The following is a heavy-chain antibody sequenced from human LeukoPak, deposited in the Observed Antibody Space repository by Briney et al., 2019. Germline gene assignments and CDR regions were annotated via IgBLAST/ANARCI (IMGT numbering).Heavy chain of an antibody. D-gene: IGHD6-19*01. J-gene: IGHJ3*01. Sequence: GGSLRLSCAASGSTFSTYAMNWVRQAPGKGLEWVSYISSSRTTIYYADSVKGRFTISRDNAKNSLYLQMNSLRAEDTALYYCAKDSGSSGWYWGQGTMVTVSS. CDR1: GSTFSTYA. V-gene: IGHV3-48*04. CDR3: AKDSGSSGWY. CDR2: ISSSRTTI.